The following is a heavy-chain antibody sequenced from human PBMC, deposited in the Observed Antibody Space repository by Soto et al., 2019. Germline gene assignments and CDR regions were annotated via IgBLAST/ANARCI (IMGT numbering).Heavy chain of an antibody. J-gene: IGHJ6*02. D-gene: IGHD3-16*01. Sequence: QVQLVQSGAEVKNPGASVKVSCKASGYTFTRYRIGWARQAPGQGLEWMGWINTYNGNTNYAQNVQGRVTLTTDTSTSTAYMELRSLRSNDTAIYYCAMVDVYVTPSPQDVWGQGTTVIVSS. CDR3: AMVDVYVTPSPQDV. CDR2: INTYNGNT. V-gene: IGHV1-18*01. CDR1: GYTFTRYR.